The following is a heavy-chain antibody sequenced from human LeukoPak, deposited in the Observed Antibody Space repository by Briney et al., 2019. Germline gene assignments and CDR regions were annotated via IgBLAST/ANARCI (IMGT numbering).Heavy chain of an antibody. D-gene: IGHD2-2*01. V-gene: IGHV3-21*01. Sequence: GGSLRPSCAASGFTFSSYSMNWVRQAPGKGLEWVSSISSSSSYIYYADSVKGRFTISRDNAKNSLYLQMNSLRAEDTAVYYCARDARYCSSPSCYQYFDYWGQGTLVTVSS. J-gene: IGHJ4*02. CDR3: ARDARYCSSPSCYQYFDY. CDR2: ISSSSSYI. CDR1: GFTFSSYS.